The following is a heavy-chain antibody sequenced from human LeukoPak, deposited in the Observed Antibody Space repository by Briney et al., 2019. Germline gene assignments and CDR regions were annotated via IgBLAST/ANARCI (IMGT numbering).Heavy chain of an antibody. CDR2: ISSSSSYI. V-gene: IGHV3-21*01. J-gene: IGHJ4*02. CDR3: ARDLTGTFDY. Sequence: TGGSLRLSCAASGFTFSSYSMNWVRQAPGKGPEWVSSISSSSSYIYYADSVKGRFTISRDNAKNSLYLQMNSLRAEDTAVYYCARDLTGTFDYWGQGTLVTVSS. D-gene: IGHD1-14*01. CDR1: GFTFSSYS.